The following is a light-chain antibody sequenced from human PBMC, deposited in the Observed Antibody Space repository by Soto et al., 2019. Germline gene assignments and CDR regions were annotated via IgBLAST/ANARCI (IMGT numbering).Light chain of an antibody. V-gene: IGLV2-11*01. CDR1: SSDVGGYNY. Sequence: QSVLTQPRSVSGPPGQSVAISCTGTSSDVGGYNYVSWYQYHPGKAPKLMIYDVSKRPSGVPDRFSGSKSGNTASLTISGLQTEDEADYYCCSYAGSYTVVFGGGTKLTVL. CDR2: DVS. J-gene: IGLJ3*02. CDR3: CSYAGSYTVV.